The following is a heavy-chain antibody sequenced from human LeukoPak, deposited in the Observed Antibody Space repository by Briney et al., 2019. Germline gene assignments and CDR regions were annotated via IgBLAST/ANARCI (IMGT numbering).Heavy chain of an antibody. CDR3: ARDRQRLPYYYFYYMDV. CDR1: GYTFTGYC. J-gene: IGHJ6*03. CDR2: INPNSADT. D-gene: IGHD6-25*01. V-gene: IGHV1-2*02. Sequence: ALVKVSCKASGYTFTGYCIHWVRQAPGQGLEWMGWINPNSADTNYAQKFQGRVTMTRDTSISTAYMELSRLRSDDTAVYYCARDRQRLPYYYFYYMDVWGKGTTVTVSS.